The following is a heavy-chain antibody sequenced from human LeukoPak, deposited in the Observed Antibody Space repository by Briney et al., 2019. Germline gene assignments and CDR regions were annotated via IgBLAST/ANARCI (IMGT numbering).Heavy chain of an antibody. J-gene: IGHJ4*02. Sequence: SETLSLTCAVYGGSFSGYFWTWIRQPPGKGLEWIGSIHFSGSTNYNPSLRSRVTISVDTSKNQLSLKLSSVTAADTAVYYCARDLGGIYFDYWGQGTLVTVSS. CDR3: ARDLGGIYFDY. CDR2: IHFSGST. CDR1: GGSFSGYF. V-gene: IGHV4-59*01. D-gene: IGHD1-26*01.